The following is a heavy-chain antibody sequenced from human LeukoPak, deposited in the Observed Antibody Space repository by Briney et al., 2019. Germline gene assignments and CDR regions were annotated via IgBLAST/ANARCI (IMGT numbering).Heavy chain of an antibody. CDR1: GFTFRKYW. D-gene: IGHD3-22*01. J-gene: IGHJ4*02. Sequence: GGSLRLSCAASGFTFRKYWLHWVRQAPGKGLVWVSRINPDDGSTSYADSAKGRFTISRDNAKSTLYLQMNSLRAEDTAVYYCARDFGVVVITSEEISVDYWGQGTLVTVSS. V-gene: IGHV3-74*01. CDR3: ARDFGVVVITSEEISVDY. CDR2: INPDDGST.